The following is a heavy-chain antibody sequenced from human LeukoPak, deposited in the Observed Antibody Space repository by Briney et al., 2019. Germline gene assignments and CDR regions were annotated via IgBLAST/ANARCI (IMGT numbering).Heavy chain of an antibody. V-gene: IGHV3-30*19. CDR3: ARGRETIFGVVIGFDY. CDR1: GFTFSSYG. D-gene: IGHD3-3*01. Sequence: GGSLRLSCAASGFTFSSYGMHWVRQAPGKGLEWVAVISYDGSNKYYADSVKGRFTISRDNSKNTLYLQMNSLRAEGTAVYYCARGRETIFGVVIGFDYWGQGTLVTVSS. J-gene: IGHJ4*02. CDR2: ISYDGSNK.